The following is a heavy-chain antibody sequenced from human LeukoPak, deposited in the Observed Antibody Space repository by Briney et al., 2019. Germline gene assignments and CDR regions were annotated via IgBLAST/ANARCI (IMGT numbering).Heavy chain of an antibody. CDR3: ARSTISYYYYMDV. V-gene: IGHV4-59*01. J-gene: IGHJ6*03. CDR1: GGSISSYY. Sequence: SETLSHTCTVSGGSISSYYWSWIRQPPGKGLEWIGYIYYSGSTNYNPSLKSRVTISVETSKNQFSLKLSSVTAADTAVYYCARSTISYYYYMDVWGKGTTVTVSS. CDR2: IYYSGST. D-gene: IGHD3-3*01.